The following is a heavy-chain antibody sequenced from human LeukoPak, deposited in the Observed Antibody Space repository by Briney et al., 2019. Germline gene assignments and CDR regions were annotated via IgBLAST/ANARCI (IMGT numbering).Heavy chain of an antibody. CDR1: GGTFSSYA. CDR3: VAIVGATNAFDI. D-gene: IGHD1-26*01. CDR2: IIPIFGIA. J-gene: IGHJ3*02. V-gene: IGHV1-69*04. Sequence: SVKVSCKASGGTFSSYAISWVRQAPGQGLEWMGRIIPIFGIANYAQKFQGRVTITADKSTSTAYMELSSLRSEDTAVYYCVAIVGATNAFDIWGQGTMVTVSS.